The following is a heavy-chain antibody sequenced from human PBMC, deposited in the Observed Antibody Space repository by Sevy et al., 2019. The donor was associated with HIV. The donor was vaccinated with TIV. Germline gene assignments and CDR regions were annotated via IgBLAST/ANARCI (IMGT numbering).Heavy chain of an antibody. D-gene: IGHD3-3*01. CDR1: GYTFTSYD. J-gene: IGHJ6*02. V-gene: IGHV1-8*01. Sequence: ASVKVSCKASGYTFTSYDINWVRQATGQGLEWMGWMNPNSGNTGYAQKFQGRVTMTRNTSISTAYMELSSLRSEDTAVYYCARAGILLFLEWLHYYYYGMDVWGQGTTVTVSS. CDR3: ARAGILLFLEWLHYYYYGMDV. CDR2: MNPNSGNT.